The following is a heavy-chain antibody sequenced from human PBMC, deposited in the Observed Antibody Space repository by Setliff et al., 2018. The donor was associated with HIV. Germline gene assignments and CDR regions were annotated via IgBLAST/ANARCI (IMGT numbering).Heavy chain of an antibody. CDR1: GFTFRSYA. CDR3: AAMDIVVVPATYAGDY. Sequence: PGGSMRLSCAASGFTFRSYAVSWVRQAPGKGLEWVSVIYSDGSSTYYADFVKGRFTISRDNFKNTLYLQMNSLRAEDTAVYYCAAMDIVVVPATYAGDYLGQGTLVTVSS. D-gene: IGHD2-2*03. J-gene: IGHJ4*02. V-gene: IGHV3-23*03. CDR2: IYSDGSST.